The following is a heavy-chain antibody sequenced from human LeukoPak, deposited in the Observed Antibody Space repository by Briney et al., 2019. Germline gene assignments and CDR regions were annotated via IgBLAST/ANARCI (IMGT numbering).Heavy chain of an antibody. Sequence: PSETLSLTCIVSGGSISSTSYYWGWIRQSPGKGLEWIGYIYYSGSTNYNPSLKSRVTISVDTSKNQFSLKLSSVTAADTAVYYCARGVALVARTSSTSCHIEVLCPRPYFDYWGQGTLVTVSS. V-gene: IGHV4-61*05. D-gene: IGHD2-2*02. CDR2: IYYSGST. J-gene: IGHJ4*02. CDR1: GGSISSTSYY. CDR3: ARGVALVARTSSTSCHIEVLCPRPYFDY.